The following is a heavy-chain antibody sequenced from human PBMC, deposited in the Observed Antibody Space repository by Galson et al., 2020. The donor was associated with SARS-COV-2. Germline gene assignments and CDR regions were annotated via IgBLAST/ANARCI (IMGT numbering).Heavy chain of an antibody. J-gene: IGHJ4*02. CDR3: ARARSGYDLNY. D-gene: IGHD5-12*01. Sequence: TGGSLRLSCAASGFTFSSYSMNWVRKAPGKGLEWVSSISSSSSYIYYADSVKGRFTISRDNAKNSLYLQMNSLRAEDTAVYYCARARSGYDLNYWGQGTLVTVSS. V-gene: IGHV3-21*01. CDR1: GFTFSSYS. CDR2: ISSSSSYI.